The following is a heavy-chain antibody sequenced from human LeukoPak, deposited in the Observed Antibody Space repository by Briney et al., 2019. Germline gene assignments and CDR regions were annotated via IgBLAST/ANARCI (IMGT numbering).Heavy chain of an antibody. CDR3: AKDGAYYDILTGYREYFQH. Sequence: GGSLRLSCAASGFTFSSYAMSWVRQAPGKGLEWVSAISGSGGSTYYADSVKGRFTISRDNSKNTLYLQMNSLRAEDTAVYYCAKDGAYYDILTGYREYFQHWGQGTLVTVSS. CDR2: ISGSGGST. V-gene: IGHV3-23*01. J-gene: IGHJ1*01. CDR1: GFTFSSYA. D-gene: IGHD3-9*01.